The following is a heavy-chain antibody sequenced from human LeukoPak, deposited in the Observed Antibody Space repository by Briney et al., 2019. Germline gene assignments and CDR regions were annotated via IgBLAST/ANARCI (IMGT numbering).Heavy chain of an antibody. V-gene: IGHV1-8*03. CDR3: ASLVYYDRSGYSD. CDR1: GYTFTSYD. Sequence: ASVKVSCKASGYTFTSYDINWVRQATGQGLEWMGWMNPNSGNTGYAQKFQGRVTITRNTSISTAYMELSSLRSEDTAVYYCASLVYYDRSGYSDWGQGTLVTVSS. CDR2: MNPNSGNT. D-gene: IGHD3-22*01. J-gene: IGHJ4*02.